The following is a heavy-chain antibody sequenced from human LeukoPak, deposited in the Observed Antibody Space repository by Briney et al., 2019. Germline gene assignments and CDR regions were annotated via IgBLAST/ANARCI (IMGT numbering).Heavy chain of an antibody. J-gene: IGHJ5*02. V-gene: IGHV4-39*02. CDR1: GGSISSSNYY. D-gene: IGHD1-1*01. CDR3: AREWKNWFDP. Sequence: SETLSLTCTVSGGSISSSNYYWGWIRRPPGKGLEWIGSIYYSGSTYYNPSLKSRVTVSVDTSKNQFSLKMSSVTAADTAIYYCAREWKNWFDPWGQGTLVTVSS. CDR2: IYYSGST.